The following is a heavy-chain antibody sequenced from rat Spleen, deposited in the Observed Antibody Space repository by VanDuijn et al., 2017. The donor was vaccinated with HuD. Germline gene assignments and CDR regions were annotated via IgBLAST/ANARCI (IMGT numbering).Heavy chain of an antibody. D-gene: IGHD1-1*01. CDR1: GFTFSDYA. V-gene: IGHV5-17*01. CDR2: IIYDGSST. J-gene: IGHJ2*01. CDR3: ARHDYSAPFDY. Sequence: EVQLVESGGGFLQPGRSLKFSCAASGFTFSDYAMAWVRQAPKKGLEWVATIIYDGSSTYYRDSVKGRFTISRDNAKNTLYLQMDSLRSEDTATYYCARHDYSAPFDYWGQGVMVTVSS.